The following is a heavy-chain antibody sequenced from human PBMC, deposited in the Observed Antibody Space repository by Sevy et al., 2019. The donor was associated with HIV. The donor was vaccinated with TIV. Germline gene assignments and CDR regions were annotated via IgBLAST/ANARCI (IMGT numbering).Heavy chain of an antibody. CDR2: VFSNLRT. J-gene: IGHJ6*03. Sequence: GGSLRLSCEVSGFTVSKNFLNGVRQSPGKGLEWVSTVFSNLRTFYVDSVKGRFTVPRDDPKNGLYLQMNSLRAEDTAVYYCARVIDGYHREFNYFYYYMDVWGKGTTVTISS. V-gene: IGHV3-53*01. CDR1: GFTVSKNF. CDR3: ARVIDGYHREFNYFYYYMDV. D-gene: IGHD5-12*01.